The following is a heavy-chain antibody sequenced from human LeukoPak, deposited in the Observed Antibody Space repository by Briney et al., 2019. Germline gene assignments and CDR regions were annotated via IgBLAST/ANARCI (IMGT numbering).Heavy chain of an antibody. D-gene: IGHD6-13*01. CDR3: ARTSGSSWYEDHFDY. CDR1: GFTVSSNY. Sequence: GGSLRLSCAVSGFTVSSNYMSWVRQAPGKGMEGVSVIYSGGGTYYADSVKGRFTISRDNSKNTLYLQMNSLRAEDTAVYYCARTSGSSWYEDHFDYWGQGTLVTVSS. CDR2: IYSGGGT. V-gene: IGHV3-53*01. J-gene: IGHJ4*02.